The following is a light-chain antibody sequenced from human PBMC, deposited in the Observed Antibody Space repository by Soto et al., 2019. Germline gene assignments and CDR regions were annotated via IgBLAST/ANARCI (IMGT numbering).Light chain of an antibody. CDR2: LGS. Sequence: DIVMTQSPLSLPVTPGEPASISCRSSQSLLHSNGYNYLDWYLQKPGQSPQLLIYLGSNRASGVPDRLRGSGSGTDFTLQISRVEAEDVGVYYCMQALQTPYTFGQGTKLEIK. CDR3: MQALQTPYT. J-gene: IGKJ2*01. V-gene: IGKV2-28*01. CDR1: QSLLHSNGYNY.